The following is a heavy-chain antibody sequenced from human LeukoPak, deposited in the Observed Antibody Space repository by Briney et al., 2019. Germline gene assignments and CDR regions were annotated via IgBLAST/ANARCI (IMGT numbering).Heavy chain of an antibody. J-gene: IGHJ6*03. D-gene: IGHD1-14*01. Sequence: GGSLRLSCAASGFTFSTYYMSWVRQAPGTGLEWVANIKQDGSEKYYVDSVKGRFTISRDNAKNSLYLQMNSLRAEDTAVYYCARDRGNQRGYYYYYMDVWGKGTTVTVSS. CDR1: GFTFSTYY. V-gene: IGHV3-7*01. CDR3: ARDRGNQRGYYYYYMDV. CDR2: IKQDGSEK.